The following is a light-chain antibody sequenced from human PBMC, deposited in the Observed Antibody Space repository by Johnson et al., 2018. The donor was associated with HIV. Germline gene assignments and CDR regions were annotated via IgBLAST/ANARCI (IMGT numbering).Light chain of an antibody. J-gene: IGLJ1*01. V-gene: IGLV1-51*01. CDR3: GTWDSSLSAEV. CDR1: ISNIGNNY. Sequence: HSVLTQPPSVSAAPGQKVTISCSGSISNIGNNYVSWYQQLPGTAPKLLIYDHNNRPSGIPDRFPGPKSGPSATLGITGLQTGDEADYYCGTWDSSLSAEVFGTGTKVTVL. CDR2: DHN.